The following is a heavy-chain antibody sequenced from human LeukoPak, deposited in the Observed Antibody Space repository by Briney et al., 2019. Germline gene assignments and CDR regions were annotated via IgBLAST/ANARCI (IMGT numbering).Heavy chain of an antibody. CDR1: GGSFSGYY. D-gene: IGHD3-3*01. V-gene: IGHV4-34*01. CDR2: INHSGST. Sequence: SETLSLICAVYGGSFSGYYWSWIRQPPGKGLEWIGEINHSGSTNYNPSLKSRVTISVDTSKNQFSLKLTSMTAADTAVYYCARAMNRSGDYLGFDPWGLGIVVTVSS. CDR3: ARAMNRSGDYLGFDP. J-gene: IGHJ5*02.